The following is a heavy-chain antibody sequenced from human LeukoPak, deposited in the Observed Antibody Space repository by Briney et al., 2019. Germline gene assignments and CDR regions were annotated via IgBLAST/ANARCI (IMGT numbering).Heavy chain of an antibody. CDR1: GGSISGYY. CDR3: ARVVLELTRRFDY. Sequence: PSETLSLTCTVSGGSISGYYWSWIRQPPGKGLEWVGYISYSGSTNYNPSLKSRVTISVDRSKNQFSLKLGSVTAADTAVYYCARVVLELTRRFDYWGQGTLVTVSS. D-gene: IGHD1-7*01. CDR2: ISYSGST. V-gene: IGHV4-59*12. J-gene: IGHJ4*02.